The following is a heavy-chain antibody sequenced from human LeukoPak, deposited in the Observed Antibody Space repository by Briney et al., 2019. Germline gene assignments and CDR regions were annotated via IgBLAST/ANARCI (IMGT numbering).Heavy chain of an antibody. CDR1: GYTFINYG. V-gene: IGHV1-18*01. CDR2: IAPYNHST. J-gene: IGHJ4*02. D-gene: IGHD6-19*01. CDR3: ATVGQWHRSGEMMPN. Sequence: ASVKVSCKTSGYTFINYGITWVRQAPGQGLEWMGWIAPYNHSTNYAQKFQDRATMTTDTSTTTAYMELRSLRSDDTAVYYCATVGQWHRSGEMMPNWGQGTLVTVSS.